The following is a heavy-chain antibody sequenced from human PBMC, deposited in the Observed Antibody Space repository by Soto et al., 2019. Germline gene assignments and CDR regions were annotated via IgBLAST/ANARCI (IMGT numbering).Heavy chain of an antibody. CDR2: IDPSDSYT. V-gene: IGHV5-10-1*01. CDR3: AQTGYYDSSGSLDFDY. J-gene: IGHJ4*02. Sequence: XSLKIYFKGSGYSFTSYWIRWVLQMPGKGLDWMGRIDPSDSYTNYSPSFQGHVTISADKSISTAYLQWSSLKASDTAMYYCAQTGYYDSSGSLDFDYWGQGTLVTVSS. CDR1: GYSFTSYW. D-gene: IGHD3-22*01.